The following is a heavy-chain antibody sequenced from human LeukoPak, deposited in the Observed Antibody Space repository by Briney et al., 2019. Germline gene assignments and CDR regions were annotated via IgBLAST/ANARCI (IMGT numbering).Heavy chain of an antibody. CDR1: GFTFSSYG. V-gene: IGHV3-30*03. CDR3: ARTLFYGDYDPAMD. D-gene: IGHD4-17*01. CDR2: ISYDGSNK. Sequence: PGGSLRLSCAASGFTFSSYGMHWVRQAPGKGLEWVAVISYDGSNKYYADSVKGRFTISRDNSKNTLYLQMNSLRAEDTAVYYCARTLFYGDYDPAMDWGQEPLVPAPS. J-gene: IGHJ4*02.